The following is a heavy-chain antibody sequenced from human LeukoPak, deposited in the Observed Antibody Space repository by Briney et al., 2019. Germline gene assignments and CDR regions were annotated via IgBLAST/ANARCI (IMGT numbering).Heavy chain of an antibody. CDR1: GFTFSSYA. CDR3: ARDRNDCGGDCYPSGMDV. Sequence: GGSLRLSCAASGFTFSSYAMHWVRQAPGKGLEWVAVISYDGSNKYYADSVKGRFTISRDNSKNTLYLQMNSLRAEDTAVYYCARDRNDCGGDCYPSGMDVWGQGTTVTVSS. V-gene: IGHV3-30-3*01. J-gene: IGHJ6*02. D-gene: IGHD2-21*02. CDR2: ISYDGSNK.